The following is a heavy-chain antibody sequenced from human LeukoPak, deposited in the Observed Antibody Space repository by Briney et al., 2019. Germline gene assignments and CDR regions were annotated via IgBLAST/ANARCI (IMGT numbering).Heavy chain of an antibody. V-gene: IGHV1-18*01. J-gene: IGHJ6*02. CDR1: GYTFTSYG. CDR2: ISAYNGNT. D-gene: IGHD4-17*01. CDR3: ARELLDYGDEYYYYYGMDV. Sequence: ASVKVSCKASGYTFTSYGISWVRQAPGQGLEWMGWISAYNGNTNYAQKLQGRVTMTTDTSTSTAYMELRSLRSDDTAVYYCARELLDYGDEYYYYYGMDVWGQGTTVTVSS.